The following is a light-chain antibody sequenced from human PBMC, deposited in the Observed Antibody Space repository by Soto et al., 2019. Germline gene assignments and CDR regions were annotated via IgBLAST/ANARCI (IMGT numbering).Light chain of an antibody. Sequence: DIPMTQSPSSVSASVGDRVTITCRASQNVNNWLAWYQQKPGKAPKLLIYTASQLQTGVPSRFSGRGSGTDFTLTITSLQPEDFATYYCQQADTFPLTFGGGTTVEIK. CDR1: QNVNNW. V-gene: IGKV1-12*01. CDR3: QQADTFPLT. CDR2: TAS. J-gene: IGKJ4*01.